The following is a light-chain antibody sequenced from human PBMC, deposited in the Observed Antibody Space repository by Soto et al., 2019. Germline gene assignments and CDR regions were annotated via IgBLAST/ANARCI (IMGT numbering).Light chain of an antibody. CDR2: GAS. J-gene: IGKJ1*01. CDR1: ESVSSSY. CDR3: QQYGSSRWT. V-gene: IGKV3-20*01. Sequence: EIIMTQSPATLSVSPGERATLSCRASESVSSSYLAWYQQKPGQAPRLLIYGASSRATGIPDRFSGSGSGTDFTLTISSLEPEDFAVYYCQQYGSSRWTFGQGTKVDIK.